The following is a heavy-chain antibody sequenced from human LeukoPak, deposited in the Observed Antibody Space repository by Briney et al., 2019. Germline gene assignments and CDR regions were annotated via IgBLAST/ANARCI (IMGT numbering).Heavy chain of an antibody. D-gene: IGHD3-10*01. CDR3: AKERYYYGSGSPAYFDY. J-gene: IGHJ4*02. CDR1: GGSVSSGSYY. CDR2: IYYSGST. V-gene: IGHV4-61*01. Sequence: SETLSLTCTVSGGSVSSGSYYWSWIRQPPGKGLEWIGYIYYSGSTNYNPSLKSRVTISVDTSKNQFSLQLNSVTPEDTAVYYCAKERYYYGSGSPAYFDYWGQGTLVTVSS.